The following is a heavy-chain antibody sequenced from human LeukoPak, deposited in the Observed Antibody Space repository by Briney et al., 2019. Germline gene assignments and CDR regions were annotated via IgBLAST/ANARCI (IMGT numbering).Heavy chain of an antibody. CDR1: GYTFTGYY. CDR2: INPNSGGT. D-gene: IGHD6-13*01. Sequence: ASVKVSCKASGYTFTGYYMHWVRQAPGQGLEWMGWINPNSGGTNYAQKFQGRVTMTRDTSISTAYMELSRLRSDGTAVYYCARVYTGYSSSWAVIDYWGQGTLVTVSS. CDR3: ARVYTGYSSSWAVIDY. V-gene: IGHV1-2*02. J-gene: IGHJ4*02.